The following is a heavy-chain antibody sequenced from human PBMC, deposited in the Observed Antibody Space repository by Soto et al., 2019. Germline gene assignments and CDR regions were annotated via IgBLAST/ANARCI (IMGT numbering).Heavy chain of an antibody. D-gene: IGHD5-18*01. CDR2: ISSSSSYI. Sequence: PGGSLRLSCAASGFTFSSYSMNWVRQAPGKGLEWVSSISSSSSYIYYADSVKGRFTISRDNAKNSLYLQMNSLRAEDTAVYYCARDKAEYSYGTIGYWGQGTLVTVSS. CDR3: ARDKAEYSYGTIGY. CDR1: GFTFSSYS. J-gene: IGHJ4*02. V-gene: IGHV3-21*01.